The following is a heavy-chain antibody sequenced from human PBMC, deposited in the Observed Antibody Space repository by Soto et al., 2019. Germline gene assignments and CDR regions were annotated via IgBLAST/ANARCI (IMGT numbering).Heavy chain of an antibody. J-gene: IGHJ5*02. CDR2: INAGNGNT. V-gene: IGHV1-3*01. CDR3: ARGYGGPIGWFDP. CDR1: GYTFTSYA. Sequence: QVQLVQSGAEVKKPGASVKVSCKASGYTFTSYAMHWVRQAPGQRLEWMGWINAGNGNTKYSQKFQGRITITRDTSASTAYMELSSLRSEDTAVYYCARGYGGPIGWFDPWGQGTLVTVSS. D-gene: IGHD3-16*01.